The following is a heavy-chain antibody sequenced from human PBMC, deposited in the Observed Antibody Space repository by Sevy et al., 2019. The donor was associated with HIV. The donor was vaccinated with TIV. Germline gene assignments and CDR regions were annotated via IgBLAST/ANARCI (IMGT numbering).Heavy chain of an antibody. V-gene: IGHV3-48*01. J-gene: IGHJ6*02. CDR3: ARDGGYSDYGMDL. D-gene: IGHD2-15*01. CDR1: GFTFSSYN. Sequence: GGSLRLSCVASGFTFSSYNFNWVRQAPGKGLELISFINSGSTIISHADSVKGRFTISRESVKKSVYLQMNSLRVEDTAVYYCARDGGYSDYGMDLWGQGTTVTVSS. CDR2: INSGSTII.